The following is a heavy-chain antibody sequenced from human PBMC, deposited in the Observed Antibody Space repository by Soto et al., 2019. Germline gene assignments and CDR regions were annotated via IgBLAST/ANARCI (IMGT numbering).Heavy chain of an antibody. J-gene: IGHJ5*02. CDR3: EESGSSRWYGWFDP. V-gene: IGHV2-5*01. D-gene: IGHD6-19*01. CDR1: GFSRRTSGVG. Sequence: QITLKESGPTLVKPTQTLTLTCIFSGFSRRTSGVGVGWLRQPPGKALEWRGFIYWTDDKRYSPSLKSRLTTTQDTSKNQVVLTMANMDPVDTATYYCEESGSSRWYGWFDPWGQGTMVIVSS. CDR2: IYWTDDK.